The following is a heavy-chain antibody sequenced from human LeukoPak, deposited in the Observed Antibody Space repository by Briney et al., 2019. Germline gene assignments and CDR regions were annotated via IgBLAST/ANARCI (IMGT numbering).Heavy chain of an antibody. CDR3: AKDQDTAIVFDY. Sequence: GGSLRLSCAASGFTFSSYGMHWVRQAPGKGLECVAFIRYDGSNKYYADSVKGRFTISRDNSKNTLFLQMNSLRAEDTAVYYCAKDQDTAIVFDYWGQGTLVTVSS. J-gene: IGHJ4*02. D-gene: IGHD5-18*01. CDR2: IRYDGSNK. V-gene: IGHV3-30*02. CDR1: GFTFSSYG.